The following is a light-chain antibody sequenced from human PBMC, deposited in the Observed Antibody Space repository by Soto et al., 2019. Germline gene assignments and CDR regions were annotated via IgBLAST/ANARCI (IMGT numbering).Light chain of an antibody. CDR1: SSNIGSNY. CDR3: AAWDDSPSGHVV. Sequence: QSVLTQPPSASGTPGQRVTISCSGSSSNIGSNYVYWYQQLPGTAPKLLIDRNNQRPAGVPDRFSGSKAGTSASLGISGLRSEDEADYYCAAWDDSPSGHVVFGGGTKLTVL. J-gene: IGLJ2*01. V-gene: IGLV1-47*01. CDR2: RNN.